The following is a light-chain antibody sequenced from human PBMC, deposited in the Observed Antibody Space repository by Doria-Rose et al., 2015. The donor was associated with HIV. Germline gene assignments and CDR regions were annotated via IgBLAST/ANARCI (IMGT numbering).Light chain of an antibody. V-gene: IGLV6-57*02. CDR3: QSYDSSIVL. CDR2: EDN. J-gene: IGLJ2*01. CDR1: GSIASNY. Sequence: GSIASNYVQWYQQRPGSAPTTVIYEDNQRPSGVPDRFSGSIDGSSNSASLTISGLKTEDEADYYCQSYDSSIVLFGGGTKLTVL.